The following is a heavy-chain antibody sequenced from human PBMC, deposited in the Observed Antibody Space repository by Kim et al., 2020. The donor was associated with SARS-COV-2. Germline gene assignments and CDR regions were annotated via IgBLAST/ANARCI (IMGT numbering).Heavy chain of an antibody. CDR1: GFTFNSCE. CDR2: ISTSGTTI. J-gene: IGHJ3*02. Sequence: GGSLRLSCEASGFTFNSCEMNWVRQAPGKGLEWVSYISTSGTTIYYADSVKGRFTISRDNAKNSLYLQMNSLRAEDTAFYYCARQTKQQLLYVHDAFDI. CDR3: ARQTKQQLLYVHDAFDI. D-gene: IGHD6-13*01. V-gene: IGHV3-48*03.